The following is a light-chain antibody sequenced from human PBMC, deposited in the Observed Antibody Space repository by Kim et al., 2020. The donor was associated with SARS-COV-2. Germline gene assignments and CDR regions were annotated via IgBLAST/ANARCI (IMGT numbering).Light chain of an antibody. CDR1: SSNIGGNI. CDR3: VSWDDSLNGYV. V-gene: IGLV1-44*01. J-gene: IGLJ1*01. Sequence: QPVLTQSPPASGTPGQSVTISCSGSSSNIGGNIVHWFQQVPGTAPKLVIHTNHQRPSGVPDRFSGSKSGTSASLAINGLQSEDEADYYCVSWDDSLNGYVFGAGTKVTVL. CDR2: TNH.